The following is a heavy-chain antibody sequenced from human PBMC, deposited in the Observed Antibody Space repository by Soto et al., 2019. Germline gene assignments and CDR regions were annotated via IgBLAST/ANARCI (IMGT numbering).Heavy chain of an antibody. J-gene: IGHJ5*02. CDR1: GFTFSSYE. V-gene: IGHV3-48*03. Sequence: GSLRLSCAASGFTFSSYEMNWVRQAPGKGLEWVSYISSSGSTIYYADSVKGRFTISRDNAKNSLYLQMNSLRAEDTAVYYCARGLELNWFDPWGQGTLVTVSS. CDR2: ISSSGSTI. D-gene: IGHD1-7*01. CDR3: ARGLELNWFDP.